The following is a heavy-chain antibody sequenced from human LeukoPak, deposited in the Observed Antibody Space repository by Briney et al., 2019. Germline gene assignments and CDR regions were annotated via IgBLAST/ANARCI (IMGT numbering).Heavy chain of an antibody. D-gene: IGHD3-9*01. CDR1: GFTFSNAW. Sequence: GGSLRLSCAASGFTFSNAWMSWVRQAPGKGLEWVGRIKSKTDGGTTDYAAPVKGRFTISRDDSKNTLYLQMNSLKTEDTAVYYCTTDRTFDWFRDAFDIWGQGTMVTVSS. CDR3: TTDRTFDWFRDAFDI. CDR2: IKSKTDGGTT. J-gene: IGHJ3*02. V-gene: IGHV3-15*01.